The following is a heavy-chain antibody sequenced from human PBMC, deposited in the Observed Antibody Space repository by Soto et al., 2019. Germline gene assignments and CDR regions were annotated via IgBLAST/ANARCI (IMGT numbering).Heavy chain of an antibody. CDR3: ATGSIVGATGALDAFDI. V-gene: IGHV4-34*01. D-gene: IGHD1-26*01. J-gene: IGHJ3*02. CDR2: INHSGST. CDR1: GGSFSGYY. Sequence: KPSETLSLTCAVYGGSFSGYYWSWIRQPPGKGLEWIGEINHSGSTNYNPSLKSRVTISVDTSKNQFSLKLSSVTAADTAVYYCATGSIVGATGALDAFDIWGQGTMVTVSS.